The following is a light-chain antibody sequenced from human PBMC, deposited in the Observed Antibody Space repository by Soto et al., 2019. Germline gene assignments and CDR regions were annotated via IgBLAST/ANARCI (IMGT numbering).Light chain of an antibody. CDR2: RNN. CDR3: AAWDDSLSGQV. Sequence: QSALTQPPSASGTPGQRVTISCSGSSSNIGSNYVYWYQQLPGTAPKLLTYRNNQRPSGVPDRFSGSKSGTSASLAISGLRSEDEADYYCAAWDDSLSGQVFGGGTKLTVL. CDR1: SSNIGSNY. V-gene: IGLV1-47*01. J-gene: IGLJ2*01.